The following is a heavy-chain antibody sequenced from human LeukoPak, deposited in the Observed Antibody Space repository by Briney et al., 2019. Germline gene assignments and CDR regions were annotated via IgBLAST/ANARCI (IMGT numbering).Heavy chain of an antibody. J-gene: IGHJ4*02. CDR3: ARARRGGYDYQPVDY. V-gene: IGHV1-8*03. D-gene: IGHD5-12*01. CDR2: MSPNSGNT. CDR1: GYTFTSYD. Sequence: GASVKVSCKASGYTFTSYDINWVRQATGQGLEWMGWMSPNSGNTGYAQKFQGRVTITRNTSISTAYMELSSLRSEDTAVYYCARARRGGYDYQPVDYWGQGTLVTVSS.